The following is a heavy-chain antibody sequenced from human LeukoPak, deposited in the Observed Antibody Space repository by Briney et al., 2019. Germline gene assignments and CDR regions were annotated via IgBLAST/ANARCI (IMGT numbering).Heavy chain of an antibody. J-gene: IGHJ6*03. CDR2: IYYSGST. V-gene: IGHV4-59*02. CDR1: GGSVSSYY. CDR3: ARDGGERGTTGWRYYYYYYMDV. Sequence: RSETLSLTCTVSGGSVSSYYWSWIRQPPGKGLEWIGYIYYSGSTNYNPSLKSRVTISVDTSKNQFSLKLTSVTAADTAVYYCARDGGERGTTGWRYYYYYYMDVWGKGTTVTVSS. D-gene: IGHD1-1*01.